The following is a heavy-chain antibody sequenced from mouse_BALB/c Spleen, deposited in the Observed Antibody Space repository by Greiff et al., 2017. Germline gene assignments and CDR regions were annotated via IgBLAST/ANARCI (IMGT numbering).Heavy chain of an antibody. Sequence: LQQPGAELVKPGASVKMSCKASGYTFTSYNMHWVKQTPGQGLEWIGAIYPGNGDTSYNQKFKGKATLTADKSSSTAYMQLSSLTSEDSAVYYCARRFGYDGFAYWGQGTLVTVSA. CDR2: IYPGNGDT. CDR1: GYTFTSYN. CDR3: ARRFGYDGFAY. D-gene: IGHD2-2*01. J-gene: IGHJ3*01. V-gene: IGHV1-12*01.